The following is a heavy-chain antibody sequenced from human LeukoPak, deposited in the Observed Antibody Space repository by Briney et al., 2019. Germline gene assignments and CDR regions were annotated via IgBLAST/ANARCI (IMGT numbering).Heavy chain of an antibody. J-gene: IGHJ5*02. Sequence: GGSLSLSCAASGFTFSSYSMNWVRQAPGKGLEWVSSISSSSSYIYYADSVKGRFTISRDNAKNSLYLQMNSLRAEDTAVYYCARVLELAAAVTGFDPSGQGTLVTVSS. CDR3: ARVLELAAAVTGFDP. CDR1: GFTFSSYS. D-gene: IGHD6-13*01. CDR2: ISSSSSYI. V-gene: IGHV3-21*01.